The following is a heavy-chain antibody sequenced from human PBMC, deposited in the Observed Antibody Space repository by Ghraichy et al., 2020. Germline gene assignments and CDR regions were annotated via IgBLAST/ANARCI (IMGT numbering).Heavy chain of an antibody. Sequence: GESLNISCTASGFTFKNFAMSWVRQAPGKGPEWVSSIHGGSAGKHYADSVKGRFTISRDNSKNMLYLQMNSLRAADTALYYCATTGSYSHGSWGQGTLVTVSS. CDR1: GFTFKNFA. V-gene: IGHV3-23*01. J-gene: IGHJ5*02. D-gene: IGHD4-11*01. CDR2: IHGGSAGK. CDR3: ATTGSYSHGS.